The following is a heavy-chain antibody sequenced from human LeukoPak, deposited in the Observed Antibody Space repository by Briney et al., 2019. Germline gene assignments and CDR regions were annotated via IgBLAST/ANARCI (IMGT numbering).Heavy chain of an antibody. Sequence: SETLSLTCTVSGGSISSSSYYWGWIRQPPGKGLEWIGSIYYSGSTYYNPSLKSRDTISVDTSKNQFSLKLSSVTAADTAVYYCARETWIQLWLLDYWGQGTLVTVSS. CDR2: IYYSGST. CDR3: ARETWIQLWLLDY. D-gene: IGHD5-18*01. V-gene: IGHV4-39*02. J-gene: IGHJ4*02. CDR1: GGSISSSSYY.